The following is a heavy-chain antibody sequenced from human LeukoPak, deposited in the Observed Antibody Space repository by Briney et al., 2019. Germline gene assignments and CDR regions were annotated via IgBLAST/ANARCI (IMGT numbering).Heavy chain of an antibody. J-gene: IGHJ3*02. Sequence: SETLSLTCTVSGGSISSGGYYWSWIRQHPGKGLEWIGYIYYSGSTYYNPSLKSRVTISVDTSKNQFSLKLSSVTAADTAVYYCARGEVTAYSRDAFDIWGQGTMVTVSP. CDR3: ARGEVTAYSRDAFDI. CDR2: IYYSGST. V-gene: IGHV4-31*03. D-gene: IGHD2-21*02. CDR1: GGSISSGGYY.